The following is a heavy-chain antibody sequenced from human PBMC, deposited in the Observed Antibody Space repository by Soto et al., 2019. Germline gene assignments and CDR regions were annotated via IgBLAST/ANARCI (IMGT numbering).Heavy chain of an antibody. J-gene: IGHJ4*02. CDR2: IYYSGST. CDR1: GGSISSYY. D-gene: IGHD5-18*01. V-gene: IGHV4-59*01. Sequence: PSETLSLTCTVSGGSISSYYWSWIRQPPGKGLEWIGYIYYSGSTNYNPSLKSRVTISVDTSKNQFSLKLSSVTAADTAVYYCARGMGYSYGYLDDYFDYWGRGTLVTVSS. CDR3: ARGMGYSYGYLDDYFDY.